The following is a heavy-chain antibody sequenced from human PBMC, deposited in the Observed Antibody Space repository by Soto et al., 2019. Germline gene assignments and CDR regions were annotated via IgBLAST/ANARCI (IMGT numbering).Heavy chain of an antibody. V-gene: IGHV4-34*01. CDR2: INHSGST. Sequence: SLTCAVYGGSFSGYYWSWIRQPPGKGLEWIGEINHSGSTNYNPSLKSRVTISVDTSKNQFSLKLSSVTAADTAVYYCAREPPYYDILTGYSDNWFDPWGQGTLVTVSS. D-gene: IGHD3-9*01. J-gene: IGHJ5*02. CDR1: GGSFSGYY. CDR3: AREPPYYDILTGYSDNWFDP.